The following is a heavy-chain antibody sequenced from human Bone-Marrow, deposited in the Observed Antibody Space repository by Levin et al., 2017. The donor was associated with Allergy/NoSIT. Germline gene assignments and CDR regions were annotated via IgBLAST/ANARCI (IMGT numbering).Heavy chain of an antibody. Sequence: GGSLRLSCAASGFTFNNYAMHWVRQAPGKGLECMAVISDNGIIQYYADSVKGRFTISRDNSKNTLYLQMNSLRAEDTAVYYCAKKGGGGNQGSSDWFDSWGQGTLVIVSS. CDR2: ISDNGIIQ. D-gene: IGHD3-10*01. CDR1: GFTFNNYA. CDR3: AKKGGGGNQGSSDWFDS. V-gene: IGHV3-30*18. J-gene: IGHJ5*01.